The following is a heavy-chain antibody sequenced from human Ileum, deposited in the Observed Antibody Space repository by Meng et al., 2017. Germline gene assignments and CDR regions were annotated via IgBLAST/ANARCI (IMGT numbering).Heavy chain of an antibody. Sequence: QVQLQESGPGLVSPSETLSLTCTVSGASVTTSHYQWGWIRQPPGKGLEWIGYASTNYNPSLKSRLTISLDTSKNQVSLKLTSVTAADTAVYYCARDHWGSLDYWGQGILVTVSS. J-gene: IGHJ4*02. CDR1: GASVTTSHYQ. CDR2: AST. V-gene: IGHV4-61*01. CDR3: ARDHWGSLDY. D-gene: IGHD7-27*01.